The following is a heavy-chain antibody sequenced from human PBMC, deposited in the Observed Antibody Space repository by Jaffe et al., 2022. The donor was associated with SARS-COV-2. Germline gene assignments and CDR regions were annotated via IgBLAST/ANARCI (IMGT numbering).Heavy chain of an antibody. CDR3: AGILALDFWSGSEIPPQFDP. CDR2: INHSGST. CDR1: GGSFSGYY. Sequence: QVQLQQWGAGLLKPSETLSLTCAVYGGSFSGYYWSWIRQPPGKGLEWIGEINHSGSTNYNPSLKSRVTISVDTSKNQFSLKLSSVTAADTAVYYCAGILALDFWSGSEIPPQFDPWGQGTLVTVSS. J-gene: IGHJ5*02. V-gene: IGHV4-34*01. D-gene: IGHD3-3*01.